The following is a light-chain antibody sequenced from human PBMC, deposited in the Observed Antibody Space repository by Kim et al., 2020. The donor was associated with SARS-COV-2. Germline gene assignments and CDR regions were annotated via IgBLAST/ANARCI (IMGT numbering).Light chain of an antibody. CDR3: QQSYKTPRT. J-gene: IGKJ1*01. V-gene: IGKV1-39*01. Sequence: ASVGDRGIISCRASESITKYLNWNQQKPGRAPNRLIYTASSLQSGVPSRFSGSGYGTDFTLTISSLQPEEFATYYCQQSYKTPRTFGQGTKVDIK. CDR2: TAS. CDR1: ESITKY.